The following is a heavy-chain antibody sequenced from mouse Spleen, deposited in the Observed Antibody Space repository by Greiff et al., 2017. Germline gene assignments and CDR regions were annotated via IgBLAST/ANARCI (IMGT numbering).Heavy chain of an antibody. CDR2: ISDGGSYT. V-gene: IGHV5-4*01. CDR1: GFTFSSYA. CDR3: ARDRTVVATHWYFDV. J-gene: IGHJ1*03. Sequence: EVKVEESGGGLVKPGGSLKLSCAASGFTFSSYAMSWVRQTPEKRLEWVATISDGGSYTYYPDNVKGRFTISRDNAKNNLYLQMSHLKSEDTAMYYCARDRTVVATHWYFDVWGTGTTVTVSS. D-gene: IGHD1-1*01.